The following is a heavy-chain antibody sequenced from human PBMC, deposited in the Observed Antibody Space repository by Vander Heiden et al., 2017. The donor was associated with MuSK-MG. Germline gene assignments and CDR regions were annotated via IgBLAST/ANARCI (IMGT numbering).Heavy chain of an antibody. D-gene: IGHD3-10*01. CDR2: ISSSGSTI. J-gene: IGHJ3*02. CDR3: ARADNYGSGSYGGDAFDI. CDR1: GFTFSRYE. Sequence: EVQLVESGGGLVQPGGSLRLSCAAPGFTFSRYEMNWVRQAPGKGLEWVSYISSSGSTIYYADSVKGRFTISRDNAKNSLYLQMNSLRAEDTAVYYCARADNYGSGSYGGDAFDIWGQGTMVTVSS. V-gene: IGHV3-48*03.